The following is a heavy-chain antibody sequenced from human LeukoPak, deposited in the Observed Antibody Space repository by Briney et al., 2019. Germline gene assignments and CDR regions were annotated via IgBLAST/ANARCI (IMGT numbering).Heavy chain of an antibody. V-gene: IGHV4-39*02. CDR2: IFYSGTT. Sequence: SETLSLTCTVSSGSITSNNYFWGWIRQPPGKGLEWIGNIFYSGTTHYNPSLKSRVTISVDTSKNHFSLKMSSVPAADTAISYCARLTRAPFGVAIGRLDYWGQGTLVTVSS. D-gene: IGHD3-3*01. CDR1: SGSITSNNYF. J-gene: IGHJ4*02. CDR3: ARLTRAPFGVAIGRLDY.